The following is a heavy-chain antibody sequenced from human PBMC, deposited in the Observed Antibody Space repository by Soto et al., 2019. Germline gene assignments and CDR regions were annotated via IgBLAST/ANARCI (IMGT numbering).Heavy chain of an antibody. CDR3: ARKKLIFGVVILYYFDY. Sequence: GASVKVSCKASGYTFTSYDINWVRQATGQGLEWMGWMNPNSGNTGYAQKFQGRVTMTRNTSISTAYMELSSLRSEDTAVYYCARKKLIFGVVILYYFDYWGQGTLVTVSS. CDR2: MNPNSGNT. D-gene: IGHD3-3*01. V-gene: IGHV1-8*01. J-gene: IGHJ4*02. CDR1: GYTFTSYD.